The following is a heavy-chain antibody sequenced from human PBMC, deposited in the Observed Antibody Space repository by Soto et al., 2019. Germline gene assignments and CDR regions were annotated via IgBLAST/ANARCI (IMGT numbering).Heavy chain of an antibody. CDR2: ISGSGGST. V-gene: IGHV3-23*01. Sequence: GGSLRLSCAASGFTFSSYAMNWVRQAPGKGLEWVSAISGSGGSTYYADSVKGRFTISRDNSKNTLYLQMNSLRAEDTAVYYCAKDRRGSGSYYDAFDIWGQGTMVTVSS. D-gene: IGHD3-10*01. CDR3: AKDRRGSGSYYDAFDI. J-gene: IGHJ3*02. CDR1: GFTFSSYA.